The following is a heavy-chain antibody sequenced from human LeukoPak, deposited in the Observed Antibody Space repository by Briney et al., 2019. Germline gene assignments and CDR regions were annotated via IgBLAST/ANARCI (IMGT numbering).Heavy chain of an antibody. J-gene: IGHJ6*02. CDR1: GFTFSSYA. CDR3: ATDPPPYDGYYYYGMDV. CDR2: FDPEDGET. Sequence: GGSLRLSCAGSGFTFSSYAMNWVRQAPGKGLEWMGGFDPEDGETIYAQKFQGRVTMTEDTSTDTAYMELSSLRSEDTAVYYCATDPPPYDGYYYYGMDVWGQGTTVTVSS. V-gene: IGHV1-24*01. D-gene: IGHD3-22*01.